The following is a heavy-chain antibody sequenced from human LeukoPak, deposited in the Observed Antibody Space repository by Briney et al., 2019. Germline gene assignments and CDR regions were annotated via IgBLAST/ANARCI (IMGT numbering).Heavy chain of an antibody. Sequence: GGSLRLCCAASGFTFDNYGMSWVRHVPGKGLEWVSSINGNGGSTAYADSVKGRFTISRDNAKNSLYLQMNSLRAEGTALYYCAMTYYYDSSGYYDYWGQGTLVTVSS. D-gene: IGHD3-22*01. J-gene: IGHJ4*02. CDR1: GFTFDNYG. V-gene: IGHV3-20*04. CDR2: INGNGGST. CDR3: AMTYYYDSSGYYDY.